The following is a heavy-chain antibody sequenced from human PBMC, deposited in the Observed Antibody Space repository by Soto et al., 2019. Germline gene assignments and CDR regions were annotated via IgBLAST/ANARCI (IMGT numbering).Heavy chain of an antibody. J-gene: IGHJ5*02. Sequence: SETLSLTCTVSAGSISSSGYHCGWIRQPPGKGLEWIGSCYYSGSTYYNPSLKSRATISVDTSKNQFSLKLTSVTAADTAVYYCARYSTSYGWLDPWGQGTLVTVSS. CDR2: CYYSGST. CDR3: ARYSTSYGWLDP. CDR1: AGSISSSGYH. V-gene: IGHV4-39*01. D-gene: IGHD6-13*01.